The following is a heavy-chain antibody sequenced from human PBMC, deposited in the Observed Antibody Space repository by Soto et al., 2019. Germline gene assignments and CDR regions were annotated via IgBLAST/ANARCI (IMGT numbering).Heavy chain of an antibody. Sequence: QVQLVQSGAEVKKPGASVKVSCKASGYTFTSYDINWVRHATGQGLEWMGWMNPNSGNTGYAQKFQGRVTMTRDSSISRGNMEWGSLRSEDRAVYYCARGVRSDYWGQGSLVTVSS. J-gene: IGHJ4*02. CDR3: ARGVRSDY. V-gene: IGHV1-8*01. CDR1: GYTFTSYD. CDR2: MNPNSGNT.